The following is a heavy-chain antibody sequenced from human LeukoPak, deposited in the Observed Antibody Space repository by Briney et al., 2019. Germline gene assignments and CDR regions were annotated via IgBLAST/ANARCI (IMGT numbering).Heavy chain of an antibody. V-gene: IGHV3-7*05. CDR1: GFTFSRYW. D-gene: IGHD2-21*01. CDR3: ARLGPAYGDHFDY. Sequence: GGSLRLSCAASGFTFSRYWMTWLRQAPGKGLEWVANIKENGREEDYVDSVKGRFTISRDNAKNSLYLQMNGLRAEDTAVYFCARLGPAYGDHFDYWGQGALVTVSS. J-gene: IGHJ4*02. CDR2: IKENGREE.